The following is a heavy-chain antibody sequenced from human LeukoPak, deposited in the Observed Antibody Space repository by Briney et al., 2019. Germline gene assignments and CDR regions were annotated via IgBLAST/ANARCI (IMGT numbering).Heavy chain of an antibody. CDR1: GFTFSSYG. V-gene: IGHV3-30*18. CDR3: AKVLIVAPNTYYYYGMDV. D-gene: IGHD5-12*01. J-gene: IGHJ6*02. Sequence: GRSLRLSCAASGFTFSSYGMHWVRQAPGKGLEWVAVISYDGSNKYYADSVKGRFTISRDNSKNTLYLQMNSLRAEDTAVYYCAKVLIVAPNTYYYYGMDVWGQGTTVTVSS. CDR2: ISYDGSNK.